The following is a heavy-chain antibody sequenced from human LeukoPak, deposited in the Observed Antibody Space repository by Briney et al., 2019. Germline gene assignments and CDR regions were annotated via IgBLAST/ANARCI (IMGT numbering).Heavy chain of an antibody. CDR2: IYHSGNV. D-gene: IGHD3-22*01. J-gene: IGHJ3*02. V-gene: IGHV4-38-2*02. CDR1: GYSISSGYY. Sequence: SETLSLTCTVSGYSISSGYYWGWIRPPPRKGLELIWSIYHSGNVYYNPSLKSRITISVDTSKNQFSLKLRSVTASDTAVYYCARPVGLRITTRYDAFDIWGQGTMVTVSS. CDR3: ARPVGLRITTRYDAFDI.